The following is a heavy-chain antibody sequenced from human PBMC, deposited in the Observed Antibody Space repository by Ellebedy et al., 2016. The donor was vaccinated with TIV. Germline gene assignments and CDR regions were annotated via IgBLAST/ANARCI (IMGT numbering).Heavy chain of an antibody. V-gene: IGHV1-8*01. Sequence: ASVKVSCXASGYTFTSYDIHWVRQAPGQGLEWMGWVNPNSGYTGYAQMFQGRVTMTRNTSINTAYMEPRSLRSDDTAVYYCGTPMVGDFSYYYMDVWGKGTTVTVSS. CDR3: GTPMVGDFSYYYMDV. J-gene: IGHJ6*03. CDR1: GYTFTSYD. D-gene: IGHD5-18*01. CDR2: VNPNSGYT.